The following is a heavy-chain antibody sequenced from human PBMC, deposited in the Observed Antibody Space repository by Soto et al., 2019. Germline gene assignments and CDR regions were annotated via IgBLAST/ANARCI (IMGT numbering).Heavy chain of an antibody. CDR2: IPSRVRP. D-gene: IGHD5-12*01. Sequence: SETRSLTCCLSVSSIAGSSYYWSWFRQPPGKGLEWIVYIPSRVRPFYNPSLTSRVTISADSSKNQLSLQLTSVTAADPAVYYCVRDQYRGYDFALWGQGNLVTVS. CDR1: VSSIAGSSYY. J-gene: IGHJ5*02. CDR3: VRDQYRGYDFAL. V-gene: IGHV4-30-4*01.